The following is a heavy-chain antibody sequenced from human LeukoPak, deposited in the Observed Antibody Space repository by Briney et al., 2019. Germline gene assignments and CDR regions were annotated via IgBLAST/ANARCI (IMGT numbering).Heavy chain of an antibody. CDR3: ARDSGSYYGSL. J-gene: IGHJ4*02. V-gene: IGHV4-59*01. CDR1: GGSISRYY. CDR2: IYYSGST. Sequence: PSETLSLTCTVSGGSISRYYWSWIRQPPGKGLEWIGYIYYSGSTNYNPSLKSRVTISVDTSKNQFSLKLSSVTAADTAVYYCARDSGSYYGSLWGQGTLVTVSS. D-gene: IGHD1-26*01.